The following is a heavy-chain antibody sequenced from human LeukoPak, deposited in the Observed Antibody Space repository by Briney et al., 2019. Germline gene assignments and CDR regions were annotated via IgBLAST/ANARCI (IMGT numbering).Heavy chain of an antibody. CDR3: AKDRGIAAAGTPDLDY. CDR2: INWNGGST. V-gene: IGHV3-20*04. D-gene: IGHD6-13*01. Sequence: GGSLRLSCAASGFTFDDYGMSWVRQAPGKGLEWVSGINWNGGSTGYADSVKGRFTISRDNAKNSLYLQMNSLRTEDTALYYCAKDRGIAAAGTPDLDYWGQGTLVTVSS. J-gene: IGHJ4*02. CDR1: GFTFDDYG.